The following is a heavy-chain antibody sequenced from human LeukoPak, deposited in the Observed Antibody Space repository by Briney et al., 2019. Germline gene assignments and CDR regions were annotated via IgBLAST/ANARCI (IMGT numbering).Heavy chain of an antibody. CDR1: GFTFSSYA. CDR3: ARDGIAVAGRGLNWFDP. D-gene: IGHD6-19*01. V-gene: IGHV3-30*04. CDR2: ISYDGSKK. Sequence: GGSLRLSCAASGFTFSSYAMHWVRQAPGKGLGWVAVISYDGSKKYYADSVKGRFTISRDNSKNTQYLQMNSLRAEDTAVYYCARDGIAVAGRGLNWFDPWGQGTLVTVSS. J-gene: IGHJ5*02.